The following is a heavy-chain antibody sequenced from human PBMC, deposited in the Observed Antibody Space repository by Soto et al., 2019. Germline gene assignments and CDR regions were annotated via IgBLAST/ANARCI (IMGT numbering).Heavy chain of an antibody. D-gene: IGHD3-3*01. V-gene: IGHV4-34*01. CDR2: INHSGST. CDR3: ARLRSYYYYGMDV. J-gene: IGHJ6*02. CDR1: GGSFSGYY. Sequence: QVQLQPWGAGLLKPSETLSLTCAVYGGSFSGYYWSWIRQPPGKGLEWIGEINHSGSTNYNPSLKRRVTISVDTSKNQFSLKLSSVTAADTAVYYCARLRSYYYYGMDVWGQGTTVTVSS.